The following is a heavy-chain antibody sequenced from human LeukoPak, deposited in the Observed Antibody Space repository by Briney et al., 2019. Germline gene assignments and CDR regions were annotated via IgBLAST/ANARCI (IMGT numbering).Heavy chain of an antibody. CDR1: GGSISSYY. D-gene: IGHD3-22*01. CDR3: ARPTHYYDTSGYSV. CDR2: VSNIETT. J-gene: IGHJ4*02. Sequence: SETLSLTCTVSGGSISSYYWSWLRQPPGKRLEWIGYVSNIETTNYNPSLKSRVTISVDTSKNQFSLRLNSVTAADTAVYYCARPTHYYDTSGYSVWGQGTLVTVSS. V-gene: IGHV4-59*01.